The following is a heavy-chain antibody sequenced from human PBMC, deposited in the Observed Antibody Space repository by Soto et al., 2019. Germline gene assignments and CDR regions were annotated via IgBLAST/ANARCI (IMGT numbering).Heavy chain of an antibody. CDR2: IKQDGSEK. CDR1: GFTFSSYW. Sequence: GGSLRLSCAASGFTFSSYWMSWARQAPGKGLEWVANIKQDGSEKYYVDSVKGRFTISRDNAKNSLYLQMNSLRAEDTAVYYCARDPSSSGWYYFDYCGQGTLVTVSS. D-gene: IGHD6-19*01. CDR3: ARDPSSSGWYYFDY. V-gene: IGHV3-7*03. J-gene: IGHJ4*02.